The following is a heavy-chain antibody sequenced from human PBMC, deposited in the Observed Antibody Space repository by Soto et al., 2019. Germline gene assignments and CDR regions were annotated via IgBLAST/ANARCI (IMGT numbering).Heavy chain of an antibody. CDR1: GGSISSGGYY. CDR2: IYYSGST. D-gene: IGHD3-10*01. Sequence: SETLSLTCTVSGGSISSGGYYWSWIRQHPGKGLEWIGYIYYSGSTYYNPSLKSRVTISVDTSKNQFSLKLSSVTAADTAVYYXARVRDMVRRVMGFFDYWGQGTLVTVSS. J-gene: IGHJ4*02. CDR3: ARVRDMVRRVMGFFDY. V-gene: IGHV4-31*03.